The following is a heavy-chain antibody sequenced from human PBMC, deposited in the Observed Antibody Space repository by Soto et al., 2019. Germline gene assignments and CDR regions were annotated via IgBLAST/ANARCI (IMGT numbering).Heavy chain of an antibody. D-gene: IGHD2-15*01. Sequence: GGPLRLSCTTSGFTFNTYGMYWVRKAPGKGVEWVAIIWYDGSNKYYGDSVKGRFTISRDNSKNTLYLQINSLRAEDTALYYCARGDCTGAYCYSWPFNYGVDVCGQGTTVTV. J-gene: IGHJ6*02. CDR3: ARGDCTGAYCYSWPFNYGVDV. V-gene: IGHV3-33*08. CDR2: IWYDGSNK. CDR1: GFTFNTYG.